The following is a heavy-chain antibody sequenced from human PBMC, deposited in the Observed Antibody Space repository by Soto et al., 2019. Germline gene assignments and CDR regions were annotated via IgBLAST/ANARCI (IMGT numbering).Heavy chain of an antibody. V-gene: IGHV3-30*18. D-gene: IGHD6-19*01. J-gene: IGHJ4*02. CDR3: AKDLWHSSAWYIIDY. CDR2: ISDDGSDE. Sequence: GGSLRLSCAASGFNFKIYAMHWVRQAPGKGLEWVASISDDGSDEFYTDSVKGRFAISRDNSKNTLHLQLNSLRSEDAAVYYCAKDLWHSSAWYIIDYWGQGTLVTVSS. CDR1: GFNFKIYA.